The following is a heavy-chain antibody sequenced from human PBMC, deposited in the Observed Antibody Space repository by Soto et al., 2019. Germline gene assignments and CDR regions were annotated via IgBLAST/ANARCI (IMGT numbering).Heavy chain of an antibody. V-gene: IGHV3-21*01. D-gene: IGHD1-26*01. Sequence: GGSLRLPCAASGFTFSGYSFNLVRQAPGKGLEWVSSISSSSSYIYYADSVKGRFTISRDNAKNSLYLQMNSLRAEDTAVYYCARSASKWELPYYFDYWGQGTLVTVSS. CDR1: GFTFSGYS. J-gene: IGHJ4*02. CDR3: ARSASKWELPYYFDY. CDR2: ISSSSSYI.